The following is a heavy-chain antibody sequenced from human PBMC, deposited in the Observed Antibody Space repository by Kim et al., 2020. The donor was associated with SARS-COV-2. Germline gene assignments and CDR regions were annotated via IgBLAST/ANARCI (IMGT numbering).Heavy chain of an antibody. J-gene: IGHJ5*02. Sequence: GGSLRLSCAASGFTFTSYGMHWVRQAPGKGLEWVAVISYDGRVIYYADPVKGRFTVSRDNSKNTLYLQMNSLRNEDTAVYFCAKEEGITMLRGVTNNWFDTWGQGSLVTVSS. V-gene: IGHV3-30*18. CDR3: AKEEGITMLRGVTNNWFDT. CDR1: GFTFTSYG. D-gene: IGHD3-10*01. CDR2: ISYDGRVI.